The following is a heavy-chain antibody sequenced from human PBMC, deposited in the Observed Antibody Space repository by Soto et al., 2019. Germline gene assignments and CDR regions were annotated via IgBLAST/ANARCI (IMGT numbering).Heavy chain of an antibody. Sequence: QVQLVQSGGGVVQPGRSLRLSCETSGFRFRDYGMHWVRQAPGKGLEWVAVIWHDGSNKHYADSVKGRFTVSRDNSQSTLFLQMHTLRAEDTAVYYCARAPSAAGTVGFDFWGQGTPVTVAS. D-gene: IGHD1-1*01. CDR2: IWHDGSNK. CDR3: ARAPSAAGTVGFDF. V-gene: IGHV3-33*01. J-gene: IGHJ4*02. CDR1: GFRFRDYG.